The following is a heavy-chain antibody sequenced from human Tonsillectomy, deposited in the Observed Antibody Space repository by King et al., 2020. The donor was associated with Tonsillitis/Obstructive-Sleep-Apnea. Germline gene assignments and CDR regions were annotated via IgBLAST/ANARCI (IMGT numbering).Heavy chain of an antibody. V-gene: IGHV3-23*04. CDR1: GFTFSSYA. CDR3: ASHRGDYGDYPFDY. D-gene: IGHD4-17*01. Sequence: QLVQSGGGLVQPGGSLRLSCAASGFTFSSYAMSWVRQAPGKGLEGVSGISGSGGSTYYADSVKGRFTISRDNSKNPLYLQMNTLRAEDTAVYYCASHRGDYGDYPFDYWGQGTLVTVSS. CDR2: ISGSGGST. J-gene: IGHJ4*02.